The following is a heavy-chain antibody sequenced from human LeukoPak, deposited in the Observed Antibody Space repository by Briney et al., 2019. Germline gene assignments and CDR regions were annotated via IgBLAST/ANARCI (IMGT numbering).Heavy chain of an antibody. CDR2: IIPIFGTA. D-gene: IGHD2/OR15-2a*01. Sequence: SSVKVSCKASGGTFSSYAISWVRQAPGQGLEWMGRIIPIFGTANYAQKCQGRVTITTDESTSTAYMELSSLRSEDTAVYYCARIILPRDDAFDIWGQGTMVTVSS. J-gene: IGHJ3*02. CDR3: ARIILPRDDAFDI. CDR1: GGTFSSYA. V-gene: IGHV1-69*05.